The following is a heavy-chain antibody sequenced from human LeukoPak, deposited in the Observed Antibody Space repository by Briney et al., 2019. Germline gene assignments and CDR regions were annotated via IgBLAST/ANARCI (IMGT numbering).Heavy chain of an antibody. Sequence: PGGSLRLSCVASGFTFSSYGMHWVRQAPDKGLEWVAFIRSDGSNQDHVDSVKGRFTISRDNSKNTLFLQMNSLRVEDTAVYYCAKDFYYGSGSPYYFDKWGQGTLVTVSS. CDR3: AKDFYYGSGSPYYFDK. CDR2: IRSDGSNQ. J-gene: IGHJ4*02. CDR1: GFTFSSYG. V-gene: IGHV3-30*02. D-gene: IGHD3-10*01.